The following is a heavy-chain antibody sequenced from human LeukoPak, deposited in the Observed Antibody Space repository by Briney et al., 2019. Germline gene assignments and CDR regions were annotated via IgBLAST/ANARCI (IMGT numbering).Heavy chain of an antibody. J-gene: IGHJ4*02. CDR3: ARGVIAAGGNDFDY. Sequence: SETLSLTCTVSGYSISSGYFWGWIRQPPGKGLEWIGSLYHGGTTYYNASLKSRVTMSVDTSKNQLSLKMISVTAADTAVYYCARGVIAAGGNDFDYWGQGTLVTVSS. D-gene: IGHD6-13*01. CDR1: GYSISSGYF. CDR2: LYHGGTT. V-gene: IGHV4-38-2*02.